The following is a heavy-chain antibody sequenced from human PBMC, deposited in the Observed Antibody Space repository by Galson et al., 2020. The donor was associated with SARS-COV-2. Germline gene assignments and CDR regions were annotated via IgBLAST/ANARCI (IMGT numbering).Heavy chain of an antibody. V-gene: IGHV1-2*02. CDR1: GFTFTDYY. J-gene: IGHJ1*01. CDR2: INPYSGDT. D-gene: IGHD4-17*01. CDR3: ASGDYGVS. Sequence: ASVKVSCKASGFTFTDYYMNWVRQAPGQGLEWVGWINPYSGDTDQAQNFQGRVTMTSDTTINTAYMELSSHRSDDTAIYYCASGDYGVSWGQGTLITVSS.